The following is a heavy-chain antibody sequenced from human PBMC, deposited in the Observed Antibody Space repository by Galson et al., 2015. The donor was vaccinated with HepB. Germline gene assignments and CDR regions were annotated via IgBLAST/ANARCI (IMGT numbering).Heavy chain of an antibody. Sequence: SLKVSCKASGGTFSSYAISWVRQAPGQGLEWMGGIIPIFGTANYAQKFQSRVTITADESTSTAYMWLSSLRSEDTAVYYCARDREGYSGYPFDYWGQGTLVTVSS. CDR1: GGTFSSYA. CDR3: ARDREGYSGYPFDY. CDR2: IIPIFGTA. D-gene: IGHD5-12*01. J-gene: IGHJ4*02. V-gene: IGHV1-69*01.